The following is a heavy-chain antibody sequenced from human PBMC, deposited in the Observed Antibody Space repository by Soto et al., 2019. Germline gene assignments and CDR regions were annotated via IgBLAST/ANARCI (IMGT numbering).Heavy chain of an antibody. CDR2: ISGSGGST. CDR1: GFTFSSYA. V-gene: IGHV3-23*01. Sequence: GGSLRLSCAASGFTFSSYAMSWVRQAPGKGLEWVSAISGSGGSTYYANSVKGRFTISGDTSKKTMYLQMNSLSAEKTAEYYCAKAAATDYYDSSDYSNIDYWGQGTLVTVSS. CDR3: AKAAATDYYDSSDYSNIDY. D-gene: IGHD3-22*01. J-gene: IGHJ4*02.